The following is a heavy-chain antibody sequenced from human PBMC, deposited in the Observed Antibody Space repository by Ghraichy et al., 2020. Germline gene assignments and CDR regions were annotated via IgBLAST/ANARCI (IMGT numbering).Heavy chain of an antibody. J-gene: IGHJ1*01. CDR2: ISGGGDST. D-gene: IGHD3-22*01. CDR3: AIPHYETTSHEYFQH. V-gene: IGHV3-23*01. CDR1: GFTFSSYV. Sequence: GGSLRLSCAASGFTFSSYVMDWVRQAPGKGLEWVSAISGGGDSTHYADSVQGRFTVSRDNSKNTLYLQMSRLRAEDTAVYYCAIPHYETTSHEYFQHWGQGTLVTVSS.